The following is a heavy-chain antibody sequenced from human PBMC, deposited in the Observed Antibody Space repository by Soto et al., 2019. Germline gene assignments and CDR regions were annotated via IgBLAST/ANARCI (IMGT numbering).Heavy chain of an antibody. J-gene: IGHJ6*02. CDR1: GYTFTSYG. CDR2: ISAYNGNT. Sequence: SLKVSCKASGYTFTSYGISWVRQAPGQGLEWMGWISAYNGNTNYAQKLQGRVTMTTDTSTSTAYMELRSLRSDDTAVYYCARDFGSVVTITPGVWGQGTTVTVSS. D-gene: IGHD5-12*01. V-gene: IGHV1-18*04. CDR3: ARDFGSVVTITPGV.